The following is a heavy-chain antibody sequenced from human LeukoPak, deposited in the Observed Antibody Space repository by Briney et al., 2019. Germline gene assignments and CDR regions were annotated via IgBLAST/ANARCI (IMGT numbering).Heavy chain of an antibody. V-gene: IGHV4-59*12. CDR3: ARLPLGAFGEVLNFDL. D-gene: IGHD3-10*01. Sequence: GSLRLSCAASGFTFSSDAMRWVRQAPGKGLEWIGYIYYSGSTNYNPSLKSRVTLLIDTSKNHFSLKVNSVTAADTAVYYCARLPLGAFGEVLNFDLWGQGTVVTVSS. CDR1: GFTFSSDA. CDR2: IYYSGST. J-gene: IGHJ4*02.